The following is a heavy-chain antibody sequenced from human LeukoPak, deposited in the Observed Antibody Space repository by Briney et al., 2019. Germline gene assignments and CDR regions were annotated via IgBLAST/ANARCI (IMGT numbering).Heavy chain of an antibody. CDR2: ISNSGGST. V-gene: IGHV3-23*01. CDR3: AKGDGYNYDNWFDP. J-gene: IGHJ5*02. CDR1: GFTSSSYA. D-gene: IGHD5-24*01. Sequence: PGGSLRLTCAASGFTSSSYALSRVRQAPGKGLEWVSGISNSGGSTYYADSVKGRFTISRDNSKNTLYLQMNSLRAEDTAVYYCAKGDGYNYDNWFDPWGQGTLVTVSS.